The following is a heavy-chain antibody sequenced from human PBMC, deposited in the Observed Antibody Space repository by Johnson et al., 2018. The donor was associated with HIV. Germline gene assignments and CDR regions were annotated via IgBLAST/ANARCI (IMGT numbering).Heavy chain of an antibody. D-gene: IGHD3-22*01. V-gene: IGHV3-11*04. CDR2: ISSSGETR. CDR3: AKNHFDSSALEAFDI. CDR1: GFSFGDYY. J-gene: IGHJ3*02. Sequence: QVQLVESGGGLVKPGGSLRLSCAASGFSFGDYYMSWIRQSPGKGLEWFAYISSSGETRYYADSVKGRFTISRDNSKNTLFLQMNSLRAEDTAAYFCAKNHFDSSALEAFDIWGQGTMVTVSS.